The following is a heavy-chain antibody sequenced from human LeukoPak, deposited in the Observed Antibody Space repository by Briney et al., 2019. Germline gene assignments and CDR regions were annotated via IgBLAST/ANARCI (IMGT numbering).Heavy chain of an antibody. J-gene: IGHJ4*02. V-gene: IGHV1-46*01. CDR3: ARSYDFWSGYYPLDY. CDR1: GYTFTNNY. D-gene: IGHD3-3*01. CDR2: IYPRDGST. Sequence: GASVKVSCKASGYTFTNNYLHWVRQAPGQGLEWMGMIYPRDGSTSYAQNFQGRVTVTRDTSTTTVHMELRGLRSEDTAVYYCARSYDFWSGYYPLDYWGQGTLVTVSS.